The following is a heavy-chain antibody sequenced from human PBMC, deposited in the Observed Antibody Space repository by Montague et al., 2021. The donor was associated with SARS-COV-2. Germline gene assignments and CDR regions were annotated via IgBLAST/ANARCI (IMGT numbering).Heavy chain of an antibody. J-gene: IGHJ4*02. D-gene: IGHD3-9*01. CDR1: GFTFSDYY. Sequence: SLRLSCAASGFTFSDYYMSWIRQAPGKGLEWVAVIWYDGSNKYYADSVKGRFTISRDNSKNTLYLQMNSLRAEDTAVYYCARDFGILTGTAPEDYWGQGTLVTVSS. CDR3: ARDFGILTGTAPEDY. V-gene: IGHV3-33*08. CDR2: IWYDGSNK.